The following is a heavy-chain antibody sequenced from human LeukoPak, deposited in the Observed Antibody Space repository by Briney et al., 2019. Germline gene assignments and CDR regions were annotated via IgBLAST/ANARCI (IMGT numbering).Heavy chain of an antibody. J-gene: IGHJ6*02. V-gene: IGHV4-59*01. CDR3: VDV. Sequence: PETLSLTCTVSGGSISTYYWTWIRQPPGKGLEWIGFSHYSGSTNYNPSLKSRVTISLDTSTNQFSLKLDSVTAADTAVFYGVDVWGQGTTVTVSS. CDR1: GGSISTYY. CDR2: SHYSGST.